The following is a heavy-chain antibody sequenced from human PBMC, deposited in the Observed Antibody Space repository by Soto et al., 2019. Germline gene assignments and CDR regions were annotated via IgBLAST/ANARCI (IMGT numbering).Heavy chain of an antibody. CDR1: GGSFSGYY. V-gene: IGHV4-34*01. CDR2: SNHSGST. D-gene: IGHD3-10*01. CDR3: ARGGYSYGSGSYSAYNWFDP. J-gene: IGHJ5*02. Sequence: SETLSLTCAVYGGSFSGYYWSWIRQPPGKGLEWIGESNHSGSTNYNPSLKSRVTISVDTSKNQFSLKLSSVTAADTAVYYCARGGYSYGSGSYSAYNWFDPWGQGTLVTVSS.